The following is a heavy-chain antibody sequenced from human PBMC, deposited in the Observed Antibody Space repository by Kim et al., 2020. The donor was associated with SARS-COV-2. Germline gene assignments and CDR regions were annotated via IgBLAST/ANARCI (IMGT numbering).Heavy chain of an antibody. CDR2: GRP. V-gene: IGHV3-64D*09. J-gene: IGHJ4*02. Sequence: GRPYSRDSVKGRFTISRDNSKNTLYLQMSILRAEDTAVYYCVKDLMVRGVWGQGTLVTVSS. D-gene: IGHD3-10*01. CDR3: VKDLMVRGV.